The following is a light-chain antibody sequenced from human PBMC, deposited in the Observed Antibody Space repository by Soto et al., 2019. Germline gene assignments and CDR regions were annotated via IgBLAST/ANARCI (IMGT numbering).Light chain of an antibody. CDR2: GTS. V-gene: IGKV3-20*01. CDR1: QSVNSRY. J-gene: IGKJ1*01. Sequence: EIGLTQSPGTLSLSPGERATLSCRASQSVNSRYLAWHQHKPGQAPRLLIYGTSSRATGIPDRFSGSGSGAAFPLTISGLESAGVQLYYCQQYGGSLCTFGQGTKVEIK. CDR3: QQYGGSLCT.